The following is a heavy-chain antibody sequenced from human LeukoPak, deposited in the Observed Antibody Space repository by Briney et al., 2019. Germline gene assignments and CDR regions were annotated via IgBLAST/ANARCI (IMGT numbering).Heavy chain of an antibody. CDR1: GFTFGVYA. V-gene: IGHV3-49*03. CDR3: TRDRSGWYAGYFDY. CDR2: IRSKAYGGTT. D-gene: IGHD6-19*01. J-gene: IGHJ4*02. Sequence: GGSLRLSCTASGFTFGVYAMSWFRQAPGKGLEWVGFIRSKAYGGTTEYAASVKGRFTISRDDSKSIAYLQMNSLKTEDTAVYYCTRDRSGWYAGYFDYWGQGTLVTVSS.